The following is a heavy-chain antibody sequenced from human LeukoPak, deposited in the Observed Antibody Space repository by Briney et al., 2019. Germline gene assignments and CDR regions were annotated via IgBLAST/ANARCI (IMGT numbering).Heavy chain of an antibody. J-gene: IGHJ4*02. D-gene: IGHD6-13*01. CDR1: GFTFSSYA. CDR3: ARTRGSRSWYFDY. V-gene: IGHV3-30-3*01. CDR2: ISYDGSNK. Sequence: GGSLRLSCAASGFTFSSYAMHWVRQAPGKGLEWVAVISYDGSNKYYADSVKGRFTISRDNSKNTLYLQMNSLRAEDTAVYYCARTRGSRSWYFDYWGQGTLVTVSS.